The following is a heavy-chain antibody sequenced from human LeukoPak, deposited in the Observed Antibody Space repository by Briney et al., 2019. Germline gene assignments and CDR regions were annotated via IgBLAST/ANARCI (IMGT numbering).Heavy chain of an antibody. Sequence: PGGSLRLSCAASGFIFSSYWMSWVRQAPGKGLEWVANIKEDGSEKYYADSVKGRFTISRDNSKNTLYLQMNSLRAEDTAVYYCARDLYSSGWYADYWGQGTLVTVSS. CDR1: GFIFSSYW. V-gene: IGHV3-7*01. CDR3: ARDLYSSGWYADY. J-gene: IGHJ4*02. D-gene: IGHD6-19*01. CDR2: IKEDGSEK.